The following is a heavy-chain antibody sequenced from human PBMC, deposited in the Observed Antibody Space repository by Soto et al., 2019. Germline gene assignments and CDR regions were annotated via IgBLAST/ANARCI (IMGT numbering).Heavy chain of an antibody. V-gene: IGHV4-59*01. Sequence: SETLSLTCAVYGGSFSGYYWSWIRQPPGKGLEWIGYIYYSGSTNYNPSLKSRVTISVDTSKNQFSLKLSSVTAADTAVYYCARYYYGSGSYYEAPNFDYWGQGTLVTVS. CDR2: IYYSGST. CDR1: GGSFSGYY. CDR3: ARYYYGSGSYYEAPNFDY. D-gene: IGHD3-10*01. J-gene: IGHJ4*02.